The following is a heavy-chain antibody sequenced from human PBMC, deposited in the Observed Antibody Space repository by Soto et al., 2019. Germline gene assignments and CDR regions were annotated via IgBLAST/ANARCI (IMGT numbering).Heavy chain of an antibody. V-gene: IGHV3-23*01. CDR3: AKLRPLNSGYDLGSRYYFDY. D-gene: IGHD5-12*01. CDR2: ISGSGGST. CDR1: GLTVRSYA. Sequence: HPWVSLRLSCAASGLTVRSYAMSWVRKAPGKGLEWVSAISGSGGSTYYADSVKGRFTISRDNSKNTLYLQMNSLRAEDTAVYYCAKLRPLNSGYDLGSRYYFDYWGQGTLVTVSS. J-gene: IGHJ4*02.